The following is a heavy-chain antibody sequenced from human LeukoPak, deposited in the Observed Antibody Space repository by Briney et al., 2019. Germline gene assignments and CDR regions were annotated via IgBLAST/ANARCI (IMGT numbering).Heavy chain of an antibody. CDR3: ARDSSTAGYSYGDPNDY. D-gene: IGHD5-18*01. CDR2: MNPNTGDA. Sequence: ASVKVSCKTSGNTFTNYEINWVRQATGPGVEWMGWMNPNTGDAASAQKFQGRATMTTDTSTSTAYMELRSLRSDDTAVYYCARDSSTAGYSYGDPNDYWDQGTLVTVSS. V-gene: IGHV1-8*01. J-gene: IGHJ4*02. CDR1: GNTFTNYE.